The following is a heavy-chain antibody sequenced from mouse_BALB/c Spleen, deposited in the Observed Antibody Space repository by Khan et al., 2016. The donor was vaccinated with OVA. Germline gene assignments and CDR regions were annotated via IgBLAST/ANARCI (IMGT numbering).Heavy chain of an antibody. V-gene: IGHV3-2*02. CDR2: INYSGNT. D-gene: IGHD2-4*01. Sequence: EVQLVESGPGLVKPSQSLSLTCTVTGYSITSEYAWNWIRQFPGNKLEWMGYINYSGNTRFNPSLKSRTSITRDTSKNQFFLHLNSVTTEDTATYFCARKDYYDYDPFPYWGQGTLVTVSA. CDR1: GYSITSEYA. J-gene: IGHJ3*01. CDR3: ARKDYYDYDPFPY.